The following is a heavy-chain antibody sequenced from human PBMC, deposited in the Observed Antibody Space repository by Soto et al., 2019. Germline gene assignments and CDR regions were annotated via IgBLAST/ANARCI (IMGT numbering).Heavy chain of an antibody. CDR1: GYSFTSYW. CDR3: ARHPPIYYGDYSYYYYYGMDV. D-gene: IGHD4-17*01. J-gene: IGHJ6*02. V-gene: IGHV5-51*01. Sequence: PGESLKISCKGSGYSFTSYWIGWERQMPGKGLEWMGIIYPGDSDTRYSPSFQGQVTISADKSISTAYLQWSSLKASDTAMYYCARHPPIYYGDYSYYYYYGMDVWGQGTTVTVSS. CDR2: IYPGDSDT.